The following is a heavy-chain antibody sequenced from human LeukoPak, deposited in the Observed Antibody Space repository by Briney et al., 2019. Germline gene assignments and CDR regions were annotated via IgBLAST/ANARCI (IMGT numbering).Heavy chain of an antibody. CDR2: IFYTGDT. V-gene: IGHV4-59*12. J-gene: IGHJ6*02. CDR3: ARLVEMATITNYYYGMDV. D-gene: IGHD5-24*01. CDR1: AASITTYY. Sequence: SETLSLTCPVSAASITTYYWSWIRQPPGEGLEWVGYIFYTGDTSYSPSLKGRVTISVDTSKNQFSLKLSSVTAADTAVYYCARLVEMATITNYYYGMDVWGQGTTVTVSS.